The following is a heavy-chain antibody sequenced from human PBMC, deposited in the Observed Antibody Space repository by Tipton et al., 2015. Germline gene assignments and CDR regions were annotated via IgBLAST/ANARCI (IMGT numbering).Heavy chain of an antibody. CDR1: GDSISNNKW. CDR2: INHSGTT. V-gene: IGHV4-4*02. J-gene: IGHJ4*02. CDR3: AGHYDFWSGYLDY. D-gene: IGHD3-3*01. Sequence: TLSLTCEVSGDSISNNKWWTWVRQPPGKGPEWIGEINHSGTTNYSPSLKSRVTISVDESKNEFSLRLNSATVADTAVYYCAGHYDFWSGYLDYWGQGTLVTVSS.